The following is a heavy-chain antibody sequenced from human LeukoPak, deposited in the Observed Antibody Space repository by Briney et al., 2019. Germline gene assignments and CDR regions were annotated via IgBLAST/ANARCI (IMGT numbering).Heavy chain of an antibody. V-gene: IGHV1-69*04. CDR3: ARGGRSSSSWFDP. J-gene: IGHJ5*02. Sequence: ASVKVSCKASGGTFSSYAISWVRQAPGQGLEWMGRIIPIFGIANYAQKFQGRVTITADKSTSTAYMELSSLRSEDTAVYYCARGGRSSSSWFDPWGQGTLVTVPS. CDR1: GGTFSSYA. CDR2: IIPIFGIA. D-gene: IGHD6-6*01.